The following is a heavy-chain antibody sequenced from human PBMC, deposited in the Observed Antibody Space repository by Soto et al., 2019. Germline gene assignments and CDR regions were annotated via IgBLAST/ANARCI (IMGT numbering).Heavy chain of an antibody. Sequence: GGSLRLSCAASGFTFSIYAMSWVRQAPGKGLEWVSAISGSGGSTYYADSVKGRFTISRDNSKNTLYLQMNSLRAEDTAVYYCVKVHSNYDYYYYYMDVWGKGTTVTVSS. V-gene: IGHV3-23*01. CDR3: VKVHSNYDYYYYYMDV. D-gene: IGHD4-4*01. CDR1: GFTFSIYA. J-gene: IGHJ6*03. CDR2: ISGSGGST.